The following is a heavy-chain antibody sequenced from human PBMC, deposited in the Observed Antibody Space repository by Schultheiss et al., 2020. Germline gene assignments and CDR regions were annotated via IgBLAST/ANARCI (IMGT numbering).Heavy chain of an antibody. V-gene: IGHV4-61*02. CDR1: GGSISSGSYY. CDR3: ARGRRVYYGMDV. Sequence: SQTLSLTCTVSGGSISSGSYYWSWIRQPAGKGLEWIGRIYTSGSTNYNPSLKSRVTISVDTSKNQFSLKLSSVTAADTAVYYCARGRRVYYGMDVWGQGTTVTVSS. J-gene: IGHJ6*02. CDR2: IYTSGST.